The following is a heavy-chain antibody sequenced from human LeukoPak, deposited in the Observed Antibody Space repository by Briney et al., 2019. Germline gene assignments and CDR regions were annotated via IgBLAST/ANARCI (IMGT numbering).Heavy chain of an antibody. Sequence: PGGSLRLSCAASGFTFSSYAMSWVRRAPGKGLECVSAISGSGGTTYYADSVKGRFTISRDTSKNTLYLQMNSLRAEDTAVSYCAKDLRLVDYWGQGTLVTVSS. D-gene: IGHD2-15*01. CDR3: AKDLRLVDY. CDR1: GFTFSSYA. V-gene: IGHV3-23*01. J-gene: IGHJ4*02. CDR2: ISGSGGTT.